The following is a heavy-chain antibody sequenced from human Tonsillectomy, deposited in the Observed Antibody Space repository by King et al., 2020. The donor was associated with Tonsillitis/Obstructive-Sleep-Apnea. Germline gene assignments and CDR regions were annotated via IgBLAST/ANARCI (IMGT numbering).Heavy chain of an antibody. CDR2: ISYGGSNK. V-gene: IGHV3-30*04. Sequence: VQLVESGGGVVQPGRSLRLSCAASGFTFSSYAMHWVRQAPGKGLEWVAVISYGGSNKYYADSVKGRFTISRDNSKNTLYLQMNSLRAEDTAVYYCARVIGGGSYFYYFDYWGQGTLVTVSS. D-gene: IGHD1-26*01. J-gene: IGHJ4*02. CDR3: ARVIGGGSYFYYFDY. CDR1: GFTFSSYA.